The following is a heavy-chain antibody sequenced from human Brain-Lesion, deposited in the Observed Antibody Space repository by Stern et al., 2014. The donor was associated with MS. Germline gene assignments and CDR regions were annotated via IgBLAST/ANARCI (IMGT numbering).Heavy chain of an antibody. J-gene: IGHJ5*02. V-gene: IGHV4-39*01. CDR1: GGSVSSTSYA. D-gene: IGHD2-15*01. CDR2: IYYSGNT. CDR3: AGEEDIRYCSGGSCTGNWFDP. Sequence: QLVESGPGLVKPSETLSLTCTVAGGSVSSTSYAWAWIRQPPGKGLEWIGTIYYSGNTYYSPSLKSRLPIYLDPSKNQFSLQRRSVTAADTAVYYCAGEEDIRYCSGGSCTGNWFDPWGQGTLVTVSS.